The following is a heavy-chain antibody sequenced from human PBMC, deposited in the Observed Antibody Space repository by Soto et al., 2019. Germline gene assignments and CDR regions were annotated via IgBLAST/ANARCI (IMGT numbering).Heavy chain of an antibody. CDR3: ARDLGYYDSSGYFDY. D-gene: IGHD3-22*01. J-gene: IGHJ4*02. CDR1: GFTFSDYY. Sequence: LSCAASGFTFSDYYMSWIRQAPGKGLEWVSYISSSDSIIYYADSVKGRFTISRDNAKNSLYLQMNSLRAEDTAVYYCARDLGYYDSSGYFDYWGQGXLVTVSS. V-gene: IGHV3-11*01. CDR2: ISSSDSII.